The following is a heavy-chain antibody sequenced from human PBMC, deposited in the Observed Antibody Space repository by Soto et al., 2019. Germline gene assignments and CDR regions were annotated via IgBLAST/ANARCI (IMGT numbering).Heavy chain of an antibody. D-gene: IGHD3-10*01. CDR2: IYSGGST. V-gene: IGHV3-53*04. J-gene: IGHJ6*04. CDR3: ARDPLWFGEISMDV. Sequence: GGSLRLSCAASGFTVSSNYMSWVRQAPGKGLEWVSVIYSGGSTYYADSVKGRFTISRHNSKNTLYLQMNSLRAEDTAVYYCARDPLWFGEISMDVWGKGTTGTVSS. CDR1: GFTVSSNY.